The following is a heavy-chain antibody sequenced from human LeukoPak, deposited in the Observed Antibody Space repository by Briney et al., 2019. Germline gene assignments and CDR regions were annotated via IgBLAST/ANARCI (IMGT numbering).Heavy chain of an antibody. Sequence: PGGSLRLSCAASGFTFSLSAMTWVRQAPGKGLECVSTISNSGGTTYYADSVKGRFSISRDNSKNTLSLEMSSLRTEDTAIYYCAKESFRPALLDFWGQGSLVTVPS. CDR2: ISNSGGTT. D-gene: IGHD2-21*01. J-gene: IGHJ4*02. CDR1: GFTFSLSA. V-gene: IGHV3-23*01. CDR3: AKESFRPALLDF.